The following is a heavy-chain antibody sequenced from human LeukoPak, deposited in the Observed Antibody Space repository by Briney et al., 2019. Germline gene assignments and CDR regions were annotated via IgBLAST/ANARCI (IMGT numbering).Heavy chain of an antibody. CDR3: AKSPSMRDRYFQH. CDR2: INDDGSDT. J-gene: IGHJ1*01. V-gene: IGHV3-74*01. D-gene: IGHD2-21*01. CDR1: GFTFKLYW. Sequence: GGSLRLSCAASGFTFKLYWMHWVRQVPGKGPVWVARINDDGSDTVYADSVKGRFTISRDDAKNMVFLQMNSLRGEDTAVYYCAKSPSMRDRYFQHWGQGTLVTVSS.